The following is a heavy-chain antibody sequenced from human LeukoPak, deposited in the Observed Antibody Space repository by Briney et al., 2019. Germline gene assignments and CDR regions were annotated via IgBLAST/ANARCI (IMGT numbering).Heavy chain of an antibody. CDR1: GFTFSNYG. J-gene: IGHJ4*02. Sequence: GGSLRLSCAASGFTFSNYGIHWVRQAPGKGLEWEAVIWSEGINKYYVDSVKGRFTISRDNSKNTLYLQMNSLRADDTAVYYCARSTYSSSSYYFDYWGQGSLVTVSS. D-gene: IGHD6-13*01. CDR2: IWSEGINK. CDR3: ARSTYSSSSYYFDY. V-gene: IGHV3-33*01.